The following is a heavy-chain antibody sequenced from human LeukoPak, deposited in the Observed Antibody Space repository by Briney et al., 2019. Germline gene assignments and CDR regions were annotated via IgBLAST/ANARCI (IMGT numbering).Heavy chain of an antibody. D-gene: IGHD3-10*01. CDR2: IYTSGST. Sequence: SETLSLTCTVSGGSISSGSYYWSWIRQPAGKGLEWIGRIYTSGSTNYNPPLKSRVTISVDTSKNQFSLKLSSVTAADTAVYYCAREFDGSGSYFYYYYYMDVWGKGTTVTISS. CDR1: GGSISSGSYY. CDR3: AREFDGSGSYFYYYYYMDV. V-gene: IGHV4-61*02. J-gene: IGHJ6*03.